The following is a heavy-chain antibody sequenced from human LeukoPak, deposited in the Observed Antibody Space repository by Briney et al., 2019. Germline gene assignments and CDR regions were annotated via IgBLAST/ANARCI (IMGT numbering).Heavy chain of an antibody. D-gene: IGHD2-15*01. CDR3: ARAQYCSGGSCPLAEYFQH. V-gene: IGHV3-21*01. CDR1: GFTFSSYN. Sequence: GGSLRLSCAASGFTFSSYNMNWVRQAPGKGLEWVSSISSSSYIYYADSVKGRFTISRDNAKNSLYLQMNSLRAEDTAVYYCARAQYCSGGSCPLAEYFQHWGQGTLVTVSS. CDR2: ISSSSYI. J-gene: IGHJ1*01.